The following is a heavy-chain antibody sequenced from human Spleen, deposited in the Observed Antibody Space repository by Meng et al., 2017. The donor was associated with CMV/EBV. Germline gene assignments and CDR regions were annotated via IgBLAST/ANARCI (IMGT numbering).Heavy chain of an antibody. V-gene: IGHV3-49*04. D-gene: IGHD4-17*01. Sequence: GGSLRLSCRASGFNFRDFAMTWVRQAPGKGLEWVGFIRSKGYGGTTEFAASVQGRFAISRDDSKSIAYLQMNSLKTEDTAVYYCTREHPTVTRLYRVWGQGTTVTVSS. J-gene: IGHJ6*02. CDR2: IRSKGYGGTT. CDR1: GFNFRDFA. CDR3: TREHPTVTRLYRV.